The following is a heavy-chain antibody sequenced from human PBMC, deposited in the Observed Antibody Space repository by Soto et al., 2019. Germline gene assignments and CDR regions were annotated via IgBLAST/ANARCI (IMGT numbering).Heavy chain of an antibody. J-gene: IGHJ6*02. V-gene: IGHV3-11*03. Sequence: VRQAPGKGLEWVSYISGGTTYTNYADSVKGRFTISRDNAKNSVFLQMNSLRAEDTAVYYCARYDYSYYGMDVWGQGATVTVSS. CDR2: ISGGTTYT. CDR3: ARYDYSYYGMDV.